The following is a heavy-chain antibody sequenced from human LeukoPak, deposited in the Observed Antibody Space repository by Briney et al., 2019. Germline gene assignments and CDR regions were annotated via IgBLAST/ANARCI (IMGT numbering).Heavy chain of an antibody. CDR3: ARARHGILTGYYLDY. Sequence: PGRSLRLSCAASGFTFSSYGMHWVRQAPGKGLEWVAVLWYDGSNKYYGDSVKGRFTISRDNSKDTLYLQMSSLRAEDTAVYYCARARHGILTGYYLDYWGQGTLVTVSS. D-gene: IGHD3-9*01. CDR1: GFTFSSYG. V-gene: IGHV3-33*01. J-gene: IGHJ4*02. CDR2: LWYDGSNK.